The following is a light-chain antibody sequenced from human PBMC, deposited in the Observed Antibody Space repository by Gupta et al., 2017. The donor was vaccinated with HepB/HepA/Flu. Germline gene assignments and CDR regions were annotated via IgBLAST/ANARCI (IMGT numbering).Light chain of an antibody. CDR3: QTYDIRLSAVV. CDR1: CSHIGAGYD. CDR2: GDN. Sequence: QSVLTQPPSVPGAPGQRVTISCTGSCSHIGAGYDVHWYQQLPGTAPKLLIYGDNKRPSGVPDRFSGYKSGSSDSLAITGLQAADEADYYCQTYDIRLSAVVFGGGTKVTVL. V-gene: IGLV1-40*01. J-gene: IGLJ2*01.